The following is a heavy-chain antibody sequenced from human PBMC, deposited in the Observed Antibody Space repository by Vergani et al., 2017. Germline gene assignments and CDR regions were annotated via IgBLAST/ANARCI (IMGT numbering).Heavy chain of an antibody. J-gene: IGHJ5*02. CDR2: IIPIFGTA. V-gene: IGHV1-69*18. CDR3: ARDWHDVSSGWPLPMGFDP. CDR1: GGTFSSYA. D-gene: IGHD3-10*01. Sequence: QVQLVQSGAEVKKPGSSVKVSCKASGGTFSSYAISWVRQAPGQGLEWMGRIIPIFGTANYAQKFQGRVTITADESTSTAYMELSSLRSEDTAVYYWARDWHDVSSGWPLPMGFDPWGQGTLVTVSS.